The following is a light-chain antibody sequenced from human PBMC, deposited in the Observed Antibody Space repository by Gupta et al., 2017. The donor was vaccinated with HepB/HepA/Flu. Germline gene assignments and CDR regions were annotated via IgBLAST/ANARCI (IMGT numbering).Light chain of an antibody. V-gene: IGKV1-6*01. CDR3: RQDDSYPLT. CDR2: GAS. Sequence: AIQMTQSPSSLSAFAGDRVTITCRASQDIKNNLGWYQQEPGKAPKLLINGASTLQSGVPSRFSGSGSGSDYTLTIISLQPEDLGTYYCRQDDSYPLTFGGGTKVEI. CDR1: QDIKNN. J-gene: IGKJ4*01.